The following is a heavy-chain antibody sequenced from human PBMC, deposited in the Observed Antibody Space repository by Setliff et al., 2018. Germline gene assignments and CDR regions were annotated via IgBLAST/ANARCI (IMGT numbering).Heavy chain of an antibody. CDR3: ARGMSVAPYYSDY. V-gene: IGHV3-72*01. CDR1: GFIFSDHY. J-gene: IGHJ4*02. Sequence: PGGSLRLSCAASGFIFSDHYMEWVRQAPGKGLGWIGRIRDKASGYTTEYAASVKGRFTITRDESKNSLYLQMNSLKTEDTAVYYCARGMSVAPYYSDYWGLGTLVTVSS. CDR2: IRDKASGYTT. D-gene: IGHD6-6*01.